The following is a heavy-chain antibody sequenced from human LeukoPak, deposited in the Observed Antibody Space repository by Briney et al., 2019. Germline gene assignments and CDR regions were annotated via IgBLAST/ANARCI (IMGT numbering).Heavy chain of an antibody. D-gene: IGHD5-18*01. CDR2: IYYSGST. V-gene: IGHV4-59*01. CDR3: ARHLRGYTYGPFDC. J-gene: IGHJ4*02. CDR1: GGXISSYY. Sequence: SETLSLTCTVSGGXISSYYCNWIRQPPGKGLEWIGYIYYSGSTNYNPSLKSRVTISVDTSKNQFSLRLSSVTAADTAVYYCARHLRGYTYGPFDCWGQGTLVTVSS.